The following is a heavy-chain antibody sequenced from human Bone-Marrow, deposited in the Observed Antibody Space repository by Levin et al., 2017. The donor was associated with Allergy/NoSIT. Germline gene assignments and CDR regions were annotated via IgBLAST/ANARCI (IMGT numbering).Heavy chain of an antibody. J-gene: IGHJ3*02. Sequence: EASVKVSCKASGGTFSTYTINWVRQAPGQGLEWMGRVIPILGVTNYAQKFQGRVTITADKSTTTAYMELSSLRSEDTAVYYCSIVRVVPSDTLDIWGQGTMVTISS. CDR2: VIPILGVT. V-gene: IGHV1-69*02. CDR3: SIVRVVPSDTLDI. D-gene: IGHD3-3*01. CDR1: GGTFSTYT.